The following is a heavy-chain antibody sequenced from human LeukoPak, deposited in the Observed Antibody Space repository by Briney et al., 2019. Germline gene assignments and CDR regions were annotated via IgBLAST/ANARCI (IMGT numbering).Heavy chain of an antibody. V-gene: IGHV3-21*01. CDR1: GFTFNSYS. CDR3: ARDYRDSSSSSFDY. D-gene: IGHD6-6*01. Sequence: GGSLRLSCAASGFTFNSYSMNWVRQAPGKGLEWVSSISRSSSYIYYADSVKGRFTISRDNAKNSLYLQMNSLRAEDTAVYYCARDYRDSSSSSFDYWGQGTLVTVSS. J-gene: IGHJ4*02. CDR2: ISRSSSYI.